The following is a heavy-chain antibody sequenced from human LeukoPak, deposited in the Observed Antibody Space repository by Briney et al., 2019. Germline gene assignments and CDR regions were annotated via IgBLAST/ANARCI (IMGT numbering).Heavy chain of an antibody. CDR3: ARDMGYGTGSPYYFDY. J-gene: IGHJ4*02. CDR2: ISYDGSNK. V-gene: IGHV3-30-3*01. Sequence: PGRSLRLSCAASGFTFSSYAMHWVRQAPGKGLEWVAVISYDGSNKYYADSVKGRFTISRDNSKNTLYLQMNSLRAEDTAVYYCARDMGYGTGSPYYFDYWGQGTLVTVSS. CDR1: GFTFSSYA. D-gene: IGHD3-10*01.